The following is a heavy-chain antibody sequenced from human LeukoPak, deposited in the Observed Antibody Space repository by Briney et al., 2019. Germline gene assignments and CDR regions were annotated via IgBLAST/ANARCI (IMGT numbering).Heavy chain of an antibody. CDR1: GGTFSSYA. Sequence: SVKVSCKASGGTFSSYAISWVRQAPGQGLEWMRGIIPIFGTANYAQKFQGRVTITADESTSTAYMELSSLRSEDTAVYYCARVRSYGSGSYYSYYFDYWGQGTLVTVSS. D-gene: IGHD3-10*01. V-gene: IGHV1-69*13. J-gene: IGHJ4*02. CDR3: ARVRSYGSGSYYSYYFDY. CDR2: IIPIFGTA.